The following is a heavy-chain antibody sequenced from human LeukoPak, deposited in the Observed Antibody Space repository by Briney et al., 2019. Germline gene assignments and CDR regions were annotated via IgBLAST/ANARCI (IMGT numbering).Heavy chain of an antibody. Sequence: SSYYWSWIRQPAGKGLEWIGRIYASGSTNYNPSLKSRVTMSLDTSKNQFSLNLSSVTAADTAVYYCARKALPGNWFDPWGQGTLVTVSS. J-gene: IGHJ5*02. CDR1: SSYY. V-gene: IGHV4-4*07. CDR2: IYASGST. CDR3: ARKALPGNWFDP.